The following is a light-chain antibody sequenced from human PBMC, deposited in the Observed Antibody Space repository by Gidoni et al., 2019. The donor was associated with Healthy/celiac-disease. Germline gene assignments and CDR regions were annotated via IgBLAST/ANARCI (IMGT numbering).Light chain of an antibody. Sequence: DIQMTQSPSSLSASVGDRVTITCPASQDISNYLTWYQQKPGKAPKLLIYDASNLETGVPSRFSGSGSGTDFTFTISSLQPEDIATYYCQQYDNLPLTFGGGTKVEIK. CDR3: QQYDNLPLT. J-gene: IGKJ4*01. CDR2: DAS. V-gene: IGKV1-33*01. CDR1: QDISNY.